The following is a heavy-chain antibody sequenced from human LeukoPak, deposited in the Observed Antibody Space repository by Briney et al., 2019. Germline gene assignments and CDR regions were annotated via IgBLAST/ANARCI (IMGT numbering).Heavy chain of an antibody. D-gene: IGHD5-12*01. CDR3: ARGSVDLLTTGAYYYMDV. V-gene: IGHV4-4*07. CDR2: MYSSGST. J-gene: IGHJ6*03. CDR1: GGSITSYY. Sequence: SETLSLTCTVSGGSITSYYWNWIRQPAGKGLEWIGRMYSSGSTDYNPSLKSRATMSVDKSKNQFSLKLSPVTAADMAMYYCARGSVDLLTTGAYYYMDVWGKGTTVTVSS.